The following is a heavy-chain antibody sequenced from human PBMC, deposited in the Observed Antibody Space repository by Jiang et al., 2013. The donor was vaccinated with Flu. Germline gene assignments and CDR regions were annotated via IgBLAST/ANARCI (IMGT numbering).Heavy chain of an antibody. Sequence: PGKGLEWMGIIYPGGSDTRYRPSFHGQVTISADKSITTAYLQWSSLKASDSAMYYCARVALECSGGSCLDFDYWGQGTLVSVSS. J-gene: IGHJ4*02. CDR3: ARVALECSGGSCLDFDY. D-gene: IGHD2-15*01. CDR2: IYPGGSDT. V-gene: IGHV5-51*01.